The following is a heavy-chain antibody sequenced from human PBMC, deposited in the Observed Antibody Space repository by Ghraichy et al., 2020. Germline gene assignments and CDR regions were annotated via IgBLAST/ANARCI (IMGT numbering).Heavy chain of an antibody. CDR1: GGSISSGDYY. V-gene: IGHV4-30-4*01. D-gene: IGHD3-10*01. J-gene: IGHJ4*02. CDR2: IYYSGST. Sequence: SETLSLTCTVSGGSISSGDYYWSWIRQPPGKGLEWIGYIYYSGSTYYNPSLKSRVTISVDTSKNQFSLKLSSVTAADTAVYYCARDGTVRGVNGFDYWGQGTLVTVSS. CDR3: ARDGTVRGVNGFDY.